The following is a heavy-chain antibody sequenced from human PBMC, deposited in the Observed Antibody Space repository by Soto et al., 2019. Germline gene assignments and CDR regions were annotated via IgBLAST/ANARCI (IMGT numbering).Heavy chain of an antibody. D-gene: IGHD1-1*01. J-gene: IGHJ2*01. CDR3: VRDPSRGNEWARYVDL. Sequence: TSETLSLTCIVSGDSISSYHWNWLRQPPGKGLEWIGRIAYTGSTIYSPSLKNRVTISVDTSKNQFSLKLNSVTAEDTAVYYCVRDPSRGNEWARYVDLWGRGTLVTVSS. CDR1: GDSISSYH. V-gene: IGHV4-59*12. CDR2: IAYTGST.